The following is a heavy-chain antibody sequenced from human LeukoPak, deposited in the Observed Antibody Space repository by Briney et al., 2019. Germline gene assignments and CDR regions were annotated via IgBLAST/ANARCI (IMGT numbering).Heavy chain of an antibody. CDR2: IYYSGST. J-gene: IGHJ4*02. CDR3: ARKVVVAAREPYFDY. CDR1: GGSLSDYY. D-gene: IGHD2-15*01. V-gene: IGHV4-59*01. Sequence: SETLSLTCTVSGGSLSDYYWTWVRQPPGKGLEWIGYIYYSGSTNYNPSLKSRVTISVHTSKTQFSLKLTSVTAADTAVYYCARKVVVAAREPYFDYWGQGTLVTVSS.